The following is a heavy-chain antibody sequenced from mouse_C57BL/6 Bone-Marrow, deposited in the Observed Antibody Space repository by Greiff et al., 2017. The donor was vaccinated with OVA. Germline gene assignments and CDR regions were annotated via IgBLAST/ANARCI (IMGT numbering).Heavy chain of an antibody. J-gene: IGHJ4*01. V-gene: IGHV1-50*01. CDR1: GYTFTSYW. CDR3: AREGGNGYPYYYAMDY. Sequence: QVQLQQPGAELVKPGASVKLSCKASGYTFTSYWMQWVKQRPGQGLEWIGEIDPSDSCTNYNQKFKGKATLTVDTSSSTAYMQLSSLTSEDSAVYYCAREGGNGYPYYYAMDYWGQGTSVTVSS. CDR2: IDPSDSCT. D-gene: IGHD2-2*01.